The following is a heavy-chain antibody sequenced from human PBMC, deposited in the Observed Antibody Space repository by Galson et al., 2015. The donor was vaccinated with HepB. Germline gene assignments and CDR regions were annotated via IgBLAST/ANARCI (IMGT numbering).Heavy chain of an antibody. CDR1: GYTFTSYA. V-gene: IGHV7-4-1*02. CDR2: INTNTGNP. Sequence: SVKVSCKASGYTFTSYAMNWVRQAPGQGLEWMGWINTNTGNPTYAQGFTGRFVSSLDTSVSTAYLQISSLKAEDTAVYYCARHGTSFLASDYGMDVWGQGTTVTVSS. D-gene: IGHD2-2*01. CDR3: ARHGTSFLASDYGMDV. J-gene: IGHJ6*02.